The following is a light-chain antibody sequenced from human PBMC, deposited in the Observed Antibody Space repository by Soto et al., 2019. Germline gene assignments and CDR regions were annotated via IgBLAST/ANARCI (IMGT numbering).Light chain of an antibody. V-gene: IGKV2-30*02. CDR2: DLS. CDR1: QSLVHSDGNTY. Sequence: DVVLAQPPLSLPVTPGQPASISCRSSQSLVHSDGNTYLCWFHQRPGQSPRRLIYDLSKRDSGVPDRFSVSGTATDFTLDISRVEAEDVGIYYCMQYTYWPHTFCQGTKLEIK. CDR3: MQYTYWPHT. J-gene: IGKJ2*01.